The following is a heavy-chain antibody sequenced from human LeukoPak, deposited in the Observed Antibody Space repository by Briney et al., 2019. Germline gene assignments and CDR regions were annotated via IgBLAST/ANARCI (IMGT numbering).Heavy chain of an antibody. CDR2: IYYSGSA. J-gene: IGHJ4*02. Sequence: SETLSLTCTVSGGSISSYYWSWIRQPPGKGLEWIRYIYYSGSANYNPSLKSRVTISVDTSKNQFSLKLSSVTAADTAVYYCASTYGSGSYGVDYWGQGTLVTVSS. D-gene: IGHD3-10*01. V-gene: IGHV4-59*01. CDR1: GGSISSYY. CDR3: ASTYGSGSYGVDY.